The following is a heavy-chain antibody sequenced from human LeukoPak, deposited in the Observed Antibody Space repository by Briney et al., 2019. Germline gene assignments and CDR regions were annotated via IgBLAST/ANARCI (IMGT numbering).Heavy chain of an antibody. D-gene: IGHD6-13*01. CDR1: GFTFSSYS. V-gene: IGHV3-49*04. J-gene: IGHJ4*02. Sequence: GGSLRLSCAASGFTFSSYSMNWVRQAPGKGLEWVGFIRSKAYSGTTEYAASVKGRFTISRDDSKSIAYLQMNSLKTEDTAVYYCTRRIAAAGYYFDYWGQGTLVTVSS. CDR3: TRRIAAAGYYFDY. CDR2: IRSKAYSGTT.